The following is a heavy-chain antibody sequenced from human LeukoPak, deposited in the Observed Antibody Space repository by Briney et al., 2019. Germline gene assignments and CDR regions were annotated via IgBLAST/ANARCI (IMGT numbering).Heavy chain of an antibody. V-gene: IGHV3-7*02. CDR2: IHEDGSDK. Sequence: GGSLRLSCAASGFTFSSHWMNWVRQAPGKGLEWVANIHEDGSDKYYVDSVKGRFTVSRDNAKNSLYLQMNSLRGEDTAVYYCARNIYYYGMDVWGQGTTVTVSS. CDR3: ARNIYYYGMDV. CDR1: GFTFSSHW. J-gene: IGHJ6*02.